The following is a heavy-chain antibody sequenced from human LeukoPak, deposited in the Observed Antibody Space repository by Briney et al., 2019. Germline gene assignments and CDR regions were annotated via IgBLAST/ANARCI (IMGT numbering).Heavy chain of an antibody. CDR1: GFTFDGYT. CDR3: AKSRGIVGATGYFDY. Sequence: QSGGSLRLSCAASGFTFDGYTMHWVRQAPGKGLEWVSLISWDGGSTYYADSVKGRFTISRDNSKNSLYLQMNSLRTEDTALYYCAKSRGIVGATGYFDYWGQGTLVTVSS. D-gene: IGHD1-26*01. V-gene: IGHV3-43*01. J-gene: IGHJ4*02. CDR2: ISWDGGST.